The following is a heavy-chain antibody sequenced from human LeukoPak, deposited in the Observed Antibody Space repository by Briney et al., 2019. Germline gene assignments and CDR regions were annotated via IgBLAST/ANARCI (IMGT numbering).Heavy chain of an antibody. J-gene: IGHJ4*02. V-gene: IGHV4-4*07. CDR3: ARERYGSGSYYFDY. CDR2: IFTSGNS. CDR1: RGSISTFY. Sequence: SETLSLTCSVSRGSISTFYWSWIRQPAGKGLEWIGRIFTSGNSNYNPSLKSRVTMSVDTSKNQFSLKVTSETAADTAVYYCARERYGSGSYYFDYWGQGTLVTVSS. D-gene: IGHD3-10*01.